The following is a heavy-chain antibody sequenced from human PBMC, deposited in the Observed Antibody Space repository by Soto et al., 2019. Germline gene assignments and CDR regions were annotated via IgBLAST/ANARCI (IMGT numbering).Heavy chain of an antibody. J-gene: IGHJ3*02. Sequence: PSETLSLTCTVSGGPIRSTTYYWSWIRQHPGKGLEWFGYIYYTGSTYYNPSLKSRVTMSVDTPKKQSSLNLSSVTAADTAVYYCARVYDSTGYPAAGGSFDIWGQGTKVTVTS. CDR1: GGPIRSTTYY. V-gene: IGHV4-31*03. CDR3: ARVYDSTGYPAAGGSFDI. D-gene: IGHD3-22*01. CDR2: IYYTGST.